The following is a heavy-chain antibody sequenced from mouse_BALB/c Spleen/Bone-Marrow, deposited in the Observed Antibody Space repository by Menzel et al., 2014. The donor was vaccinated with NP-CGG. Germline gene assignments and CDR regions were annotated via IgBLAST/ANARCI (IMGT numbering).Heavy chain of an antibody. CDR1: GFNIKDTY. CDR3: ASYHYGSSSFAY. Sequence: VQLQQSGAELVKPGASVKLSCTASGFNIKDTYMHWVKQRPEQGLEWIGRIDPANGNTKYDPKFQGKATITADTSSNXAYLQLSSLTSEDTAVYYCASYHYGSSSFAYWGQGTLVTVSA. J-gene: IGHJ3*01. D-gene: IGHD1-1*01. CDR2: IDPANGNT. V-gene: IGHV14-3*02.